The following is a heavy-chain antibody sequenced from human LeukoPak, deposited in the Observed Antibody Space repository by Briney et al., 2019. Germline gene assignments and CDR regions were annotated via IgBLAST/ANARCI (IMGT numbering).Heavy chain of an antibody. D-gene: IGHD6-19*01. Sequence: SETLSLTCTVSGGSISSSSYYWGWIRQPPGKGLEWTGSIYYSGSTYYNPSLKSRVTISVDTSKNQFSLKLSSVTAADTAVYYCARQAYSSGWYVEYYFDYWGQGTPVTVSS. CDR3: ARQAYSSGWYVEYYFDY. J-gene: IGHJ4*02. V-gene: IGHV4-39*01. CDR2: IYYSGST. CDR1: GGSISSSSYY.